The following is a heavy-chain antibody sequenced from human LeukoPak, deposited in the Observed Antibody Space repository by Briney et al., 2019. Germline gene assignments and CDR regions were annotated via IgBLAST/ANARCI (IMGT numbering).Heavy chain of an antibody. V-gene: IGHV3-30*04. CDR2: ISYDGSNK. CDR1: GFTFSSYA. J-gene: IGHJ4*02. Sequence: PGRSLRLSCAASGFTFSSYAMHWVRQAPGKGLEWVAVISYDGSNKYYADSVKGRFTISRDNSKNTLYLQMNSLRAEDTAVYYCATSTHRALFDYWGQGTLVTVSS. D-gene: IGHD5/OR15-5a*01. CDR3: ATSTHRALFDY.